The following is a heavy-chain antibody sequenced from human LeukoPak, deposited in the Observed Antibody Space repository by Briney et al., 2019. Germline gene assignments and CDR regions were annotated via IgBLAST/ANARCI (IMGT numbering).Heavy chain of an antibody. V-gene: IGHV4-4*07. CDR1: GGSISSYY. CDR2: IYTSGST. CDR3: ARTPYYGSGRIWFDP. D-gene: IGHD3-10*01. Sequence: SETLSLTCTVSGGSISSYYWSWIRQPAGKGLEWIGRIYTSGSTNYNPSLKSRVTMSVDTSKNQFSLKLSSVTAADTAVYYCARTPYYGSGRIWFDPWGQGTLVTVSS. J-gene: IGHJ5*02.